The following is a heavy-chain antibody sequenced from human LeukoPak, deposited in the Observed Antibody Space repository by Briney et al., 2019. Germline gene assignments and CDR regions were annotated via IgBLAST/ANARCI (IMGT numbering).Heavy chain of an antibody. CDR2: LNPNSGGT. J-gene: IGHJ6*03. CDR3: ARGQKEYYDCWSGSSGHSRPNYYYYYMDV. D-gene: IGHD3-3*01. CDR1: GYTLTGYS. V-gene: IGHV1-2*02. Sequence: ASVKVSSKASGYTLTGYSMNWVRHAPAQGLEWVGWLNPNSGGTNSAQKFQGRVTMTRSTSISTAYMELSKLRPDETAVYYSARGQKEYYDCWSGSSGHSRPNYYYYYMDVWGKGTTVTVSS.